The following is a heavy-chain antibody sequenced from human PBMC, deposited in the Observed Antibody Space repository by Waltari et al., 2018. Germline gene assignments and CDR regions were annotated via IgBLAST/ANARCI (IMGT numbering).Heavy chain of an antibody. CDR2: IYYSGST. D-gene: IGHD1-1*01. Sequence: QLQLQESGPGLVKPSETLSLTCTVSGGSISSSSYYWGWIRQPPGKGLEWIGSIYYSGSTYYNPSLKSRVTISVDTSKNQFSLKLSSVTAADTAVYYCARHRYDWNDFSVPTTFDYWGQGTLVTVSS. J-gene: IGHJ4*02. CDR3: ARHRYDWNDFSVPTTFDY. V-gene: IGHV4-39*01. CDR1: GGSISSSSYY.